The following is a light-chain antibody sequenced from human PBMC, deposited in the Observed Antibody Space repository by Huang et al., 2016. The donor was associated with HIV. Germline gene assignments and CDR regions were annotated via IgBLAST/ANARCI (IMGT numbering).Light chain of an antibody. Sequence: DIQLTQSPSSLSASVGDRVTITCRASQNINSVLNWYKQAPGKAPNLLIYDASSLQSRVPSRFSGSGSGTDFTLTISGLQPVDLGTYYCQQSYNTSWTFGQGTTVEIK. J-gene: IGKJ1*01. CDR1: QNINSV. V-gene: IGKV1-39*01. CDR2: DAS. CDR3: QQSYNTSWT.